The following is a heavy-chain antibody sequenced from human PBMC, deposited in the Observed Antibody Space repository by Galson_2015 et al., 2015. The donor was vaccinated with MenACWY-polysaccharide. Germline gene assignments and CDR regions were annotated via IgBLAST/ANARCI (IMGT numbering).Heavy chain of an antibody. D-gene: IGHD3-10*01. CDR3: ASFVTMVRGVIADWFDP. CDR2: MNPNSGNT. J-gene: IGHJ5*02. CDR1: GYTFTSYD. Sequence: SVKVSCKASGYTFTSYDINWVRQATGQGLEWMGWMNPNSGNTGYAQKFQGRVTMTRNTSISTAYMELSSLRSEDTAVYYCASFVTMVRGVIADWFDPWGQGTLVTVSS. V-gene: IGHV1-8*01.